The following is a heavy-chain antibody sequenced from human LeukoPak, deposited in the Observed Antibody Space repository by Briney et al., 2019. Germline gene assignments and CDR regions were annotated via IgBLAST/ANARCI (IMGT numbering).Heavy chain of an antibody. CDR2: ISNCGSIM. J-gene: IGHJ4*02. CDR3: ARDWRSSWSVFDY. Sequence: TGGSLRLLCAASGFAFGSYEVMWVRQAPGKGLEWVSYISNCGSIMYYADAVTGRFTISRDNAKNSLFLQMNSLRAEDTAVYYCARDWRSSWSVFDYWGQGTLVTVSS. D-gene: IGHD6-13*01. V-gene: IGHV3-48*03. CDR1: GFAFGSYE.